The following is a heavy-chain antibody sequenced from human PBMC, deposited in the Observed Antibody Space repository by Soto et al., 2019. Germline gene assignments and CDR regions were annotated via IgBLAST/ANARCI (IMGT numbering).Heavy chain of an antibody. CDR3: PSASRSWYGDY. J-gene: IGHJ4*02. CDR2: INPNSGGT. D-gene: IGHD6-13*01. V-gene: IGHV1-2*04. Sequence: QVQLVQSGAEVKKPGASVKVSCKASGYTFSGYYIHWVRQAPGQGLEWMGWINPNSGGTNYAQKSQSWVTMTTDTSLSTAYMELSSLRSEDTAVYYCPSASRSWYGDYWGQGTLFTVSS. CDR1: GYTFSGYY.